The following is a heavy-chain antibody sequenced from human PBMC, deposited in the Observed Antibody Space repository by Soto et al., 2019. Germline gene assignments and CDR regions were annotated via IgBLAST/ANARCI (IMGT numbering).Heavy chain of an antibody. CDR3: AREEGYCSSTSCYSYYYYGMDV. D-gene: IGHD2-2*02. J-gene: IGHJ6*02. CDR2: ISSSGRTI. CDR1: GFTFSDYY. V-gene: IGHV3-11*01. Sequence: QVQLVESGGGLVKPGGSLRLSCAASGFTFSDYYMSWIRQAPGKGLEWVSYISSSGRTIYYADSVKGRFTISRDNAKNSQYLQMNSLRAEDTAVYYCAREEGYCSSTSCYSYYYYGMDVWGQGTTVTVSS.